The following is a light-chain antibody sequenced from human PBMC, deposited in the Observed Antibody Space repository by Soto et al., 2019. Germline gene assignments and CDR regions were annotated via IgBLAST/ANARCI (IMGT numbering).Light chain of an antibody. CDR3: SSYDSSSALVV. V-gene: IGLV2-14*01. CDR2: DVS. Sequence: HSVLTQPPSVSGSPGQSITISCTGTSSDVGGYNYVSWYQQHPGKAPKLIIYDVSDRPSGVSNRFSGSKSGNTASLTISGLQAEDEADYYCSSYDSSSALVVFGGGTKLTVL. J-gene: IGLJ2*01. CDR1: SSDVGGYNY.